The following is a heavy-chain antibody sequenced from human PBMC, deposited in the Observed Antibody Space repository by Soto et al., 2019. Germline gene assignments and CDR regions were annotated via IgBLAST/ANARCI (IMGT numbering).Heavy chain of an antibody. Sequence: SETLSLTCSVSGDSISTVDYFWAWIRQPPGQALEYIGYIYKSATTYYNPSFESRVAISLDTSKSQFSLNVTSVTAADTAVYLCARGRYCLTGRCFPNWFDSWGQGTLVTVSS. D-gene: IGHD2-15*01. CDR3: ARGRYCLTGRCFPNWFDS. CDR1: GDSISTVDYF. CDR2: IYKSATT. V-gene: IGHV4-30-4*01. J-gene: IGHJ5*01.